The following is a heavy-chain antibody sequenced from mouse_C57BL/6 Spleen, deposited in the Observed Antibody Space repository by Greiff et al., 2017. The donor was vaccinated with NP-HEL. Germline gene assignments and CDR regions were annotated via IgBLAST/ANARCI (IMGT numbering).Heavy chain of an antibody. Sequence: EVKLVESGGGLVKPGGSLKLSCAASGFTFSDYGMHWVRQAPEKGLEWVAYISSGSSTIYYADTVKGRFTISSDNAKNTRFLQMTSLRSEDTAMYYCARGLLDYWGQGTTLTVSS. J-gene: IGHJ2*01. V-gene: IGHV5-17*01. D-gene: IGHD1-1*01. CDR1: GFTFSDYG. CDR3: ARGLLDY. CDR2: ISSGSSTI.